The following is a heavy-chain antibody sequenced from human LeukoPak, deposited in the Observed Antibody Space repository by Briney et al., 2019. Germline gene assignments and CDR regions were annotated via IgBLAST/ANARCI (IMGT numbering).Heavy chain of an antibody. CDR3: ARAPYDILTYGMDV. V-gene: IGHV3-11*01. CDR1: GFTFSDYY. CDR2: ISSSGSTI. J-gene: IGHJ6*02. D-gene: IGHD3-9*01. Sequence: GGSLRLSCAASGFTFSDYYMSWLRQAPGEGLEWVSYISSSGSTIYYADSVKGRFTISRDNAKNSLYLQMNSLRAEDTAVYYCARAPYDILTYGMDVWGQGTTVTVSS.